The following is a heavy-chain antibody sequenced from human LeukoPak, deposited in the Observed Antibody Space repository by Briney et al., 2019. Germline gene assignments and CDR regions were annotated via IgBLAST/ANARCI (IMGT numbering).Heavy chain of an antibody. J-gene: IGHJ6*03. CDR1: GDSITSYY. CDR2: IYYSGRI. V-gene: IGHV4-59*01. Sequence: SETLSLTCTVSGDSITSYYWSWIRQPPGKGLEWIAYIYYSGRIKYNPSLNSRATISLDTSKNQVSLRLSAVTAADTATYYCARSSANWYPNYMDVWGKGATVSVPS. CDR3: ARSSANWYPNYMDV. D-gene: IGHD2-2*01.